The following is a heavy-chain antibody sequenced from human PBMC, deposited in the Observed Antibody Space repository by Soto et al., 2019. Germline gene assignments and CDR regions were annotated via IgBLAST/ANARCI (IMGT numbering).Heavy chain of an antibody. D-gene: IGHD3-3*01. J-gene: IGHJ6*02. V-gene: IGHV1-69*01. CDR2: IIPIFGTA. Sequence: QVQLVQSGAEVKKPGSSVKVSCKASGGTFSSYAISWVRQAPGQGLEWMGGIIPIFGTANYAQKFQGRVTMTADESTSTAYMELSSLRSEDTAVYYCARGGRIFGVVTKGMGVWGQGTTVTVSS. CDR3: ARGGRIFGVVTKGMGV. CDR1: GGTFSSYA.